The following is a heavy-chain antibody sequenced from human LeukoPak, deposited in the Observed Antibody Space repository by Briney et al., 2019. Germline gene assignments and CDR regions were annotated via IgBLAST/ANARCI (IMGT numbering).Heavy chain of an antibody. D-gene: IGHD3-3*01. CDR3: ARWRTGLEWLFSDAFDI. CDR1: GYTFTSYY. Sequence: ASVKVSCKASGYTFTSYYMHWVRQAPGQGLEWMGIINPSGGSTSYAQKFQGRVTMTTDTSTSTAYMELRSLRSDDTAVYYCARWRTGLEWLFSDAFDIWGQGTMVTVSS. V-gene: IGHV1-46*01. CDR2: INPSGGST. J-gene: IGHJ3*02.